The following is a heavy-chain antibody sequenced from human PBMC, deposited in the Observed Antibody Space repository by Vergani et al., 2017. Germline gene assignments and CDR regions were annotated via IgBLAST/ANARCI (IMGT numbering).Heavy chain of an antibody. CDR3: ARSCTLLPDYYYGMDV. J-gene: IGHJ6*02. CDR1: GYTFTGYY. Sequence: QVQLVQSGAEVKKPGASVKVSCKASGYTFTGYYMHWVRQAPGQGLEWMGWINPNSGGTNSAQKFQGRVTMTRDTSISTAYMELSRLRSDDTAVYYRARSCTLLPDYYYGMDVWGQGTTVTVSS. D-gene: IGHD2-15*01. CDR2: INPNSGGT. V-gene: IGHV1-2*02.